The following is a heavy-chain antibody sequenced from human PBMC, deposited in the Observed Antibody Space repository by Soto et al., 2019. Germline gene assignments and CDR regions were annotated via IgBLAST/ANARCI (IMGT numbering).Heavy chain of an antibody. V-gene: IGHV4-30-4*01. J-gene: IGHJ3*01. Sequence: QVQLQESGPGLVNPSQTLSLTCTVSGGSISNSYSYWSWILQPPGKGLEWIGYIYYSGSTSYNPSLKSRVTISVDTSKNQFSLKLSSLTAADTAVYYCAKGKHWNYAFDLWGQGTRVTVSS. CDR1: GGSISNSYSY. CDR3: AKGKHWNYAFDL. CDR2: IYYSGST. D-gene: IGHD1-7*01.